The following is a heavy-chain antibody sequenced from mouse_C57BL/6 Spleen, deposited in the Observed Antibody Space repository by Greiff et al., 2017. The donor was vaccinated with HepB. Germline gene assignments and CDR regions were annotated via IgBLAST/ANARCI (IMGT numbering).Heavy chain of an antibody. CDR2: ISSGSSTI. CDR1: GFTFSDYG. J-gene: IGHJ4*01. Sequence: EVQRVESGGGLVKPGGSLKLSCAASGFTFSDYGMHWVRQAPEKGLEWVAYISSGSSTIYYADTVKGRFTISRDNAKNTLFLQMTSLRSEDTAMYYWASQAYYGSSYNYAMDYWGQGTSVTVSS. V-gene: IGHV5-17*01. D-gene: IGHD1-1*01. CDR3: ASQAYYGSSYNYAMDY.